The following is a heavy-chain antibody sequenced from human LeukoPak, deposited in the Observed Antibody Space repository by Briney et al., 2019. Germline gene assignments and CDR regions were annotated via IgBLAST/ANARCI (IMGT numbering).Heavy chain of an antibody. J-gene: IGHJ3*02. D-gene: IGHD3-3*01. CDR3: AKAFWSGYYFFAFDI. V-gene: IGHV4-34*01. CDR1: GGSISSYY. Sequence: PSETLSLTCTVSGGSISSYYWSWIRQPPGKGLEWIGEINHSGSTNYNPSLKSRVTISVDTSKNQFSLKLSSVTAADTAVYYCAKAFWSGYYFFAFDIWGQGTMVTVSS. CDR2: INHSGST.